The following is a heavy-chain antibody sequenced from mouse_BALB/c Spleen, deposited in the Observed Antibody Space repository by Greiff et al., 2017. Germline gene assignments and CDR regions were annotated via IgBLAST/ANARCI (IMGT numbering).Heavy chain of an antibody. J-gene: IGHJ2*01. V-gene: IGHV5-12-1*01. CDR1: GFAFSSYD. D-gene: IGHD1-1*01. CDR3: ARECTTVVAALDY. Sequence: EVKLLESGGGLVKPGGSLKLSCAASGFAFSSYDMSWVRQNPEKRLEWVAYISSGGGSTYYHNTVKGRFTISRDNAKNTLYLQMSSLKSEDTAMYYCARECTTVVAALDYWGQGTTVTVSS. CDR2: ISSGGGST.